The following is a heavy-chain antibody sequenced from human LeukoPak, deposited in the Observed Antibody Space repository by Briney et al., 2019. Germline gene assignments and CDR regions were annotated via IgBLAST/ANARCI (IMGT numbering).Heavy chain of an antibody. CDR1: GFTFSSYA. CDR2: ISGSGGST. D-gene: IGHD3-16*01. Sequence: GGSLRLSCAASGFTFSSYAMSWVRQAPGKGLEWVSDISGSGGSTYYADSVKGRFTISRDNSKNTLYLQMNSLRAEDTAVYYCATRGFVMIWGRDAFDIWGQGTMVTVSS. CDR3: ATRGFVMIWGRDAFDI. J-gene: IGHJ3*02. V-gene: IGHV3-23*01.